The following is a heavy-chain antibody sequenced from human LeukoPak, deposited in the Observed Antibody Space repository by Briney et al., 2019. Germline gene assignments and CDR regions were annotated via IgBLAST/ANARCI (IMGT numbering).Heavy chain of an antibody. J-gene: IGHJ3*02. Sequence: GGSLRLSCAASAFTLSNYAMHWVRQAPGKGLVWVSRVNSDGSSTIYADSVRGRFTVSRDNAKNTVYLQMNSLRAEDTAVYFCTGLVHYYDGGGMAFDIWGQGTMVTVSS. D-gene: IGHD3-22*01. CDR3: TGLVHYYDGGGMAFDI. V-gene: IGHV3-74*01. CDR2: VNSDGSST. CDR1: AFTLSNYA.